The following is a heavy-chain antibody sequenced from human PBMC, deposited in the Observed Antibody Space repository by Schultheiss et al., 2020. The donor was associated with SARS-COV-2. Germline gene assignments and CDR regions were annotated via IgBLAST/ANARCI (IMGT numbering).Heavy chain of an antibody. CDR2: INPNSGGT. J-gene: IGHJ6*03. CDR3: ARATTVIGLYYYYYMDV. Sequence: ASVKVSCKASGYTFTGYYMHWVRQAPGQGLEWMGWINPNSGGTNYAQKFQGRVTITADESTSTAYMELSSLRSEDTAVYYCARATTVIGLYYYYYMDVWGKGTTVTVSS. D-gene: IGHD4-11*01. V-gene: IGHV1-2*02. CDR1: GYTFTGYY.